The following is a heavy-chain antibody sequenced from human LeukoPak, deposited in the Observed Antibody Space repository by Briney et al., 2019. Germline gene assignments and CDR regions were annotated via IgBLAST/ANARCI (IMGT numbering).Heavy chain of an antibody. V-gene: IGHV3-21*01. D-gene: IGHD2-2*01. CDR3: ARDEVVVVPAHYYYYYYMDV. J-gene: IGHJ6*03. Sequence: GGSLRLSCAASGFTFSSYSMNWVRQAPGKGLEWVSSISSSSGYIYYADSVKGRFTISRDNAKNSLYLQMNSLRAEDTAVYYCARDEVVVVPAHYYYYYYMDVWGKGTTVTVSS. CDR1: GFTFSSYS. CDR2: ISSSSGYI.